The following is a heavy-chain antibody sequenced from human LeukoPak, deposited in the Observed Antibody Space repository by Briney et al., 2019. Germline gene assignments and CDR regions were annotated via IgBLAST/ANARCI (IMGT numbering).Heavy chain of an antibody. CDR2: IYSGGST. Sequence: PGGSLRLSCAASGFTVSSNYMSWVRQAPGKGLEWVSVIYSGGSTYYADSVKGRFTISRDNSKNTLYLQMNSLRAEDTAVYYCARDTAVAGRRGLVDYWGQGTLVTVSS. J-gene: IGHJ4*02. V-gene: IGHV3-53*01. CDR1: GFTVSSNY. CDR3: ARDTAVAGRRGLVDY. D-gene: IGHD6-19*01.